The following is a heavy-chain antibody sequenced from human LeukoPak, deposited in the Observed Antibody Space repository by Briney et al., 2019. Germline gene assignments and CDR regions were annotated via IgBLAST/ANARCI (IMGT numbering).Heavy chain of an antibody. CDR1: GFTFSSYG. V-gene: IGHV3-30*02. Sequence: GGSLRLSCAASGFTFSSYGMHWVRQAPGKGLEWVAFIRYDESNQYYADSVKGRFTISRDNSKNTLHLQMNSLKVEDTAVYYCAKGYGGSHFDYWGQGALVAVSS. CDR3: AKGYGGSHFDY. CDR2: IRYDESNQ. D-gene: IGHD4-23*01. J-gene: IGHJ4*02.